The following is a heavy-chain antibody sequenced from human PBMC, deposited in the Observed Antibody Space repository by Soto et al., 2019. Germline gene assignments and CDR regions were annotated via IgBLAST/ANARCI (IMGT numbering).Heavy chain of an antibody. V-gene: IGHV4-59*01. J-gene: IGHJ4*02. CDR3: ARGGYSSGWYYFDY. CDR2: IYYSGST. Sequence: PSETLSLTCTVSGGSISSYYWSWIRQPPGKGLEWIGYIYYSGSTNYNPSLKSRVTVSVDTSKNQFSLKLSSVTAADTAVYYCARGGYSSGWYYFDYWGQGTLVTVSS. CDR1: GGSISSYY. D-gene: IGHD6-19*01.